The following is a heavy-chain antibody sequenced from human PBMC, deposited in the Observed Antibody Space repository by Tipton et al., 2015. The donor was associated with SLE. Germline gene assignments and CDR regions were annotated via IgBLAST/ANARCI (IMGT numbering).Heavy chain of an antibody. J-gene: IGHJ3*01. Sequence: TLSLTCAVYGGSFSGYHWSWIRQPPGKGLEWIGEINHSGSATYNPSLKSRVTISLDTSKNKFSLKLRSVTAADTAVYYCARGGYDAFDVWGHGALVTVSS. V-gene: IGHV4-34*01. D-gene: IGHD5-18*01. CDR2: INHSGSA. CDR3: ARGGYDAFDV. CDR1: GGSFSGYH.